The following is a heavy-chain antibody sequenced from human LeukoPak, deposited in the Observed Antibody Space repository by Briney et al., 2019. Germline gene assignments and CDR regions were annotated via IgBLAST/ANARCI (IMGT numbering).Heavy chain of an antibody. CDR1: GGSFSGYY. J-gene: IGHJ4*02. D-gene: IGHD5-12*01. CDR2: INHSGST. CDR3: ARRGDDSGYDYGYFDY. Sequence: SETLSLTCAVYGGSFSGYYWSWIRQPPGKGLEWIGEINHSGSTNYNPSLKSRVTISVDTSKNQFSLKLSSVTAADTAAYYCARRGDDSGYDYGYFDYWGQGTLVTVSS. V-gene: IGHV4-34*01.